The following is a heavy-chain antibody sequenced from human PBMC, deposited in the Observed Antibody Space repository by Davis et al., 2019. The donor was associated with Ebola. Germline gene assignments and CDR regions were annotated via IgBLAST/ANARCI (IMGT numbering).Heavy chain of an antibody. CDR3: ARHYVVVRYFDWLPVGVDY. CDR2: IYYSGST. Sequence: MPSETLSLTCTVSGGSISSSSYYWGWIRQPPGKGLEWIGSIYYSGSTYYNPSLKRRVTISVDTSKNQFSLKLSSVTAADTAVYYCARHYVVVRYFDWLPVGVDYWGQGTLVTVSS. D-gene: IGHD3-9*01. CDR1: GGSISSSSYY. V-gene: IGHV4-39*01. J-gene: IGHJ4*02.